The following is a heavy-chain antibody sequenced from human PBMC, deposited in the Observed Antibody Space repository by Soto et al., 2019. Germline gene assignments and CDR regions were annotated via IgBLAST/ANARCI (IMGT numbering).Heavy chain of an antibody. CDR1: GYTFTSYD. Sequence: ASVKVSFKASGYTFTSYDINWVRQATGQGLEWMGWMNPNSGNTGYAQKFQGRVTMTRNTSISTAYMEPSSLRSEDTAVYYCARGIRSGYDSDYWGQGTLVTVSS. V-gene: IGHV1-8*01. CDR3: ARGIRSGYDSDY. J-gene: IGHJ4*02. D-gene: IGHD5-12*01. CDR2: MNPNSGNT.